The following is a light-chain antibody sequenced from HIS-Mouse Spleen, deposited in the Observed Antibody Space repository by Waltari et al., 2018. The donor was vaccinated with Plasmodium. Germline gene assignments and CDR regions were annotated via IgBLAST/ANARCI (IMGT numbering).Light chain of an antibody. Sequence: QSALTQPASVSGSPGQSITISCTGTSSDVGGSTYVSWYQQHPGKAPKLMIYEVSNRPSGVSNRFSGSKSGNTAFLTISGLQAEDEADYYCSSYTSSSTLVFGGGTKLTVL. J-gene: IGLJ3*02. CDR2: EVS. V-gene: IGLV2-14*01. CDR3: SSYTSSSTLV. CDR1: SSDVGGSTY.